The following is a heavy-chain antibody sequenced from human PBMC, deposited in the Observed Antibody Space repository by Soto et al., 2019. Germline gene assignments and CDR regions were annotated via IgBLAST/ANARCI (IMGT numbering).Heavy chain of an antibody. CDR3: AREMAARPYYYYGMDV. J-gene: IGHJ6*02. CDR1: VYTFTCYY. Sequence: XSVKVSCKASVYTFTCYYMHWVRQAPGQGLEWMGWINPNSGGTNYAQKFQGWVTMTRDTSISTAYMELSRLRSDDTAVYYCAREMAARPYYYYGMDVWGQGTTVTVSS. D-gene: IGHD6-6*01. V-gene: IGHV1-2*04. CDR2: INPNSGGT.